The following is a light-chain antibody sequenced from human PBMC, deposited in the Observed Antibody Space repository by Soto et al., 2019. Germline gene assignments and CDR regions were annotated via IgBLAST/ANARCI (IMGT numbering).Light chain of an antibody. J-gene: IGLJ2*01. Sequence: QSALTQPASVSGSPGQSITISCTGTSSDVGGYNSVSWFQQYPGKAPKLMIYEVSNRPSGISNRFSGSKSGNTASLTISVLQTEDEADYYCSSYTTSSTAVFGGGTKLTVL. CDR3: SSYTTSSTAV. CDR2: EVS. V-gene: IGLV2-14*01. CDR1: SSDVGGYNS.